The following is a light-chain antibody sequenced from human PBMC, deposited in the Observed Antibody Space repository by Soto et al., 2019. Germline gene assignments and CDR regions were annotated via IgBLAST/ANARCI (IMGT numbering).Light chain of an antibody. CDR1: QSVDNY. V-gene: IGKV3-11*01. J-gene: IGKJ4*01. CDR2: DAS. Sequence: ETVLTQSPATLSLSPGERATLSCRASQSVDNYLAWYQQKPGQAPRLLIFDASNRATGIPARFSGSGSGTDFTLTISSLEPGDFALYFCQQRSILPLTFGGGTKVDIK. CDR3: QQRSILPLT.